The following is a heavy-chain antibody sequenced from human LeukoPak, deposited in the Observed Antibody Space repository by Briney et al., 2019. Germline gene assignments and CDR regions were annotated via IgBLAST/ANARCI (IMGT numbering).Heavy chain of an antibody. D-gene: IGHD5-12*01. J-gene: IGHJ4*02. CDR2: ISSSSSYI. V-gene: IGHV3-21*01. Sequence: GGSLRLSCAASGFTFSSYSMNWVRQAPGKGLEWVSSISSSSSYIYYADSVKGRFTISRDNAKNSLYLQMNSLRAEDTAVYYCAREPRRNSGYDLDWGQGTLVTVSS. CDR3: AREPRRNSGYDLD. CDR1: GFTFSSYS.